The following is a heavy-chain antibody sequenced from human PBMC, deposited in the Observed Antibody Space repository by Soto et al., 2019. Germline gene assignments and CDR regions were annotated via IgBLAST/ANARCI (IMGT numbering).Heavy chain of an antibody. J-gene: IGHJ4*02. Sequence: GESLKISCQGSGYSFNGYWIGWVRQMPGKGLEWMGIIYPGDSDTRYSPSFQGQVTISADKSINTAYLQWSSLKASDTAMYYCARQIYDSDSGPNFQYYFDSWGQGTLVTVSS. V-gene: IGHV5-51*01. CDR2: IYPGDSDT. CDR1: GYSFNGYW. D-gene: IGHD3-22*01. CDR3: ARQIYDSDSGPNFQYYFDS.